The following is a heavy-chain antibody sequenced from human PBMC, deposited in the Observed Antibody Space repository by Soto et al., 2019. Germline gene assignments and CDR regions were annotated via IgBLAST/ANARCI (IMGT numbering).Heavy chain of an antibody. CDR1: GFTFSSYV. CDR2: ISGSGGST. CDR3: AKVKEVGAITLFDY. D-gene: IGHD1-26*01. Sequence: GGSLRLSCAASGFTFSSYVMSWVRQAPGKGLEWVSSISGSGGSTYYADSVKGRFTISRDNSKNTLYLQMNSLRAEDTAVYYCAKVKEVGAITLFDYWGQGTLVTVSS. V-gene: IGHV3-23*01. J-gene: IGHJ4*02.